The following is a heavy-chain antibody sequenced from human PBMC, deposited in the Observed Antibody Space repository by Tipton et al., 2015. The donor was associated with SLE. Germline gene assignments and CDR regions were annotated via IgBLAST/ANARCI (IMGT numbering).Heavy chain of an antibody. J-gene: IGHJ4*02. V-gene: IGHV4-59*08. D-gene: IGHD6-25*01. CDR1: NGSIGSDY. CDR3: ARNSGGVGFDY. Sequence: TLSLTCSVSNGSIGSDYWTWIRQPPGKGLEWIGYKYYSGGTNSNPSLRSRVTISIDMSKNQFSLTLSSVTAADTAVYYCARNSGGVGFDYWGQGTLVTVSS. CDR2: KYYSGGT.